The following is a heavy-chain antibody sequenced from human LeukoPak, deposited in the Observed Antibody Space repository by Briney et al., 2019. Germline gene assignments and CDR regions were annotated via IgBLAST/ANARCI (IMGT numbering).Heavy chain of an antibody. Sequence: SETLSLTCTVSGASINRGTHYWSWVRQAAGKGLEWLGRVYATGNTNYNPSLWSRLSISIDTSRNQFSLRLSSVTAADTAIYYCARDRSYYADTGADYWGQGIMVIVSS. CDR2: VYATGNT. D-gene: IGHD3-22*01. V-gene: IGHV4-61*02. CDR1: GASINRGTHY. J-gene: IGHJ4*02. CDR3: ARDRSYYADTGADY.